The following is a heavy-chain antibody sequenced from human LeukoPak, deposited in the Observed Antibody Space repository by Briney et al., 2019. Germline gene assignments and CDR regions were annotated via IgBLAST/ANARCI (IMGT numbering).Heavy chain of an antibody. CDR1: GFSISSGDYY. CDR2: IYCSGST. D-gene: IGHD4-17*01. CDR3: ARGHGDYVDY. J-gene: IGHJ4*02. Sequence: SQTLSLTCTVSGFSISSGDYYWSWIRQPPGKGLEWIGYIYCSGSTYYNPSLKSRVTMSVDTSKNQFSLKLSSVTAADTAVYYCARGHGDYVDYWGQGTLVTVSS. V-gene: IGHV4-30-4*01.